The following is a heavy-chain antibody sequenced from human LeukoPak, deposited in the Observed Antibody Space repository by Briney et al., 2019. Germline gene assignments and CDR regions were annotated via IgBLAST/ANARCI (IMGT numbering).Heavy chain of an antibody. V-gene: IGHV3-33*01. CDR1: GFTFSGCG. CDR2: VWYDGRDK. CDR3: ARGRRTVTTYGHVDY. Sequence: PGGSLRLSCAASGFTFSGCGMHWVRQAPGKGLEWVAFVWYDGRDKYYADSVKGRFTISRDNAKNSLYLQMNSLRAEDTAVYYCARGRRTVTTYGHVDYWGQGTLVTVSS. D-gene: IGHD4-17*01. J-gene: IGHJ4*02.